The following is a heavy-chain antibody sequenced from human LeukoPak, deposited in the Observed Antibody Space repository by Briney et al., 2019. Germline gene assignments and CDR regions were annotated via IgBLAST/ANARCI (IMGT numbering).Heavy chain of an antibody. CDR2: ISGSGGST. CDR1: GFTFSSYA. Sequence: GGSLRLSCAASGFTFSSYAISWVRQAPGKALEWVSAISGSGGSTYYADSVKGRFTISRDNSKNTLYLQMNSLRAEDTAVYYCAIPPDYYDSTRFDPWGQGTLVTVSS. D-gene: IGHD3-22*01. CDR3: AIPPDYYDSTRFDP. J-gene: IGHJ5*02. V-gene: IGHV3-23*01.